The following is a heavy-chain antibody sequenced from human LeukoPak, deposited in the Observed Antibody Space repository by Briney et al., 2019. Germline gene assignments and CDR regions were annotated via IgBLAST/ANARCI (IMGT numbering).Heavy chain of an antibody. J-gene: IGHJ6*02. CDR2: ISHSGST. D-gene: IGHD4-17*01. CDR1: GFTLSNHW. V-gene: IGHV4-4*02. CDR3: ARTTPRPRVYGMDV. Sequence: GSLRLSCAASGFTLSNHWMNWVRQAPGKGLEWIGEISHSGSTNYNPSLKSRVTISVDKSKNQFSLKLSSVTAADTAVYYCARTTPRPRVYGMDVWGQGTTVTVSS.